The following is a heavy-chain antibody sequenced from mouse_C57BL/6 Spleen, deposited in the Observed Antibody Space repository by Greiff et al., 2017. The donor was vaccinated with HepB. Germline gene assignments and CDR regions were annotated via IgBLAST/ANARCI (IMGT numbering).Heavy chain of an antibody. D-gene: IGHD1-1*02. CDR2: INPSNGGT. Sequence: QVQLQQPGPELVKPGASVKLSCKASGYTFTSYWMHWVKQRPGQGLEWIGNINPSNGGTNYNEKFKSKATLTVDKSSSTAYMQLSSLTSEDSAVYDCASPYYGRSRYFDYWGQGTTLTVSS. V-gene: IGHV1-53*01. J-gene: IGHJ2*01. CDR3: ASPYYGRSRYFDY. CDR1: GYTFTSYW.